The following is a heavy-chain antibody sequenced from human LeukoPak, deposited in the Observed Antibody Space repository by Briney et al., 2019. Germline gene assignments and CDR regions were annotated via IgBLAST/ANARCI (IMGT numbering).Heavy chain of an antibody. CDR2: ISYDGSNK. D-gene: IGHD3-16*01. CDR3: AKYVGSYYFDY. V-gene: IGHV3-30*18. J-gene: IGHJ4*02. Sequence: GGSLRLSCAASGFTFSSYGMHWVRQAPGKGLEWVAVISYDGSNKYYADSVKGRFTISRDNSKNTLYLQMNSLRAEDTAVYYCAKYVGSYYFDYWGQGTLVTVSS. CDR1: GFTFSSYG.